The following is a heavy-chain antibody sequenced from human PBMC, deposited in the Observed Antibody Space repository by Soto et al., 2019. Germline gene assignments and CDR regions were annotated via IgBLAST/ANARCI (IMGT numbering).Heavy chain of an antibody. J-gene: IGHJ4*02. CDR3: AKDCITGTSQWGYYFDY. CDR2: ISGSGGST. Sequence: GGSLRLSCAASGFTFSSYAMSWVRQAPGKGLEWVSAISGSGGSTYYADSVKGRFTISRDNSKNTLYLQMNSLRAEDTAVYYCAKDCITGTSQWGYYFDYWGQGTLVTVSS. V-gene: IGHV3-23*01. CDR1: GFTFSSYA. D-gene: IGHD1-7*01.